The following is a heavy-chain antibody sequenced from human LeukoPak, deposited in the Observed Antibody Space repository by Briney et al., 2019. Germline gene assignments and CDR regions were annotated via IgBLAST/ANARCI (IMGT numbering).Heavy chain of an antibody. V-gene: IGHV3-48*02. Sequence: GGSLRLSGAASGFTFNYYSMNWVGQAPGKGLEWVSFITSISSTIYYADSVKGRFTISRDNAENSLYLQMNSLRDEDTAVYYCANDFSNAFDIWGQGTMVTVSS. CDR1: GFTFNYYS. J-gene: IGHJ3*02. D-gene: IGHD3/OR15-3a*01. CDR3: ANDFSNAFDI. CDR2: ITSISSTI.